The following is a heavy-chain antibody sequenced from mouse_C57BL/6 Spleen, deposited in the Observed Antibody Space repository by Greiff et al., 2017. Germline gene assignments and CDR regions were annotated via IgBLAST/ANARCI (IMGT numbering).Heavy chain of an antibody. V-gene: IGHV1-53*01. D-gene: IGHD2-3*01. J-gene: IGHJ2*01. CDR3: ARGLYDGYYVLYFDY. CDR1: GYTFTSYW. CDR2: INPSNGGT. Sequence: QVQLQQSGTELVKPGASVKLSCKASGYTFTSYWMHWVKQRPGQGLEWIGNINPSNGGTNYNEKFKGKATLTVDKSYSTAYMQLSSLTSEDSAVYYCARGLYDGYYVLYFDYWGQGTTLTVSS.